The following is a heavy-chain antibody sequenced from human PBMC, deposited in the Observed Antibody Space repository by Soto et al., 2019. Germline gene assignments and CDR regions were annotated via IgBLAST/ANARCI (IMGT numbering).Heavy chain of an antibody. CDR2: GGST. CDR3: AKAPKWELTTFDY. J-gene: IGHJ4*02. D-gene: IGHD1-26*01. Sequence: GGSTYYADSVKGRFTISKDNSNNTLYLQMNSLRAEDTAVYYCAKAPKWELTTFDYGGQGTLVTVSS. V-gene: IGHV3-23*01.